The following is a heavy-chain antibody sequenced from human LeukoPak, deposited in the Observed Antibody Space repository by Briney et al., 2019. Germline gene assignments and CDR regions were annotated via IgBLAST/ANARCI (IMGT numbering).Heavy chain of an antibody. CDR2: ISAYNGNT. V-gene: IGHV1-18*01. CDR1: GYTFTSYG. Sequence: GASVKVSCKASGYTFTSYGISWVRQAPGQGLEWMGWISAYNGNTNYAQKLQGRVTMTTDTSTSTAYMELRSLRSDDTAVYYCAKNRGRDGYNKLRGLFHPWGRCNLVT. D-gene: IGHD5-24*01. CDR3: AKNRGRDGYNKLRGLFHP. J-gene: IGHJ2*01.